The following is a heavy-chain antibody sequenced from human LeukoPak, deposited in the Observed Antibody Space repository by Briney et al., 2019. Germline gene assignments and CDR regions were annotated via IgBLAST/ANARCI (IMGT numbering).Heavy chain of an antibody. D-gene: IGHD3-9*01. CDR1: GYSFTSYW. J-gene: IGHJ4*02. V-gene: IGHV5-51*01. CDR2: IYPGDSDT. Sequence: LGESLKISCKGSGYSFTSYWVGWVRQMPGKGLDGMGIIYPGDSDTRYSPSFQGQVTISADKSISTAYLQWSSLKASDTAMYYCASAPYYDILTGYYLPPDYWGQGTLVTVSS. CDR3: ASAPYYDILTGYYLPPDY.